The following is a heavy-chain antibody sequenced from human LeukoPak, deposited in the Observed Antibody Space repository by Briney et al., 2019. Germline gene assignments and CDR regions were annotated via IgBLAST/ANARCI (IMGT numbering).Heavy chain of an antibody. J-gene: IGHJ4*02. V-gene: IGHV3-21*03. CDR1: GFALRSYT. CDR3: ARGRHMYATCFDY. D-gene: IGHD2-8*01. Sequence: PGGSLRLSCAASGFALRSYTVTWVRQAPGKGLEWVSSISSTSAYIYYAESVKGRFSISRDNVDNVAHLQMSSLGAEDTAVYYCARGRHMYATCFDYWGQGTLVTVSS. CDR2: ISSTSAYI.